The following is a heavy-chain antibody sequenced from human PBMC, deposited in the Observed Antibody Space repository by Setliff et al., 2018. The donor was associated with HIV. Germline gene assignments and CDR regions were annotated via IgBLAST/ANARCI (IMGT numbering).Heavy chain of an antibody. J-gene: IGHJ5*02. CDR2: IFRSGTT. Sequence: SETLSLTCTVSGDSISSYFWSWIRQPPGKGLEWIGRIFRSGTTDYKFSLKSRVTISIDTSRNQFSLRLTSVTAEDAAVYYCARDRHYSGLGSYGPWGPGTLVTVSS. V-gene: IGHV4-4*07. D-gene: IGHD3-10*01. CDR3: ARDRHYSGLGSYGP. CDR1: GDSISSYF.